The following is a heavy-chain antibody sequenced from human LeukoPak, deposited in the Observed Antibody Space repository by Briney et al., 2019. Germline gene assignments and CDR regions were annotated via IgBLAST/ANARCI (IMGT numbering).Heavy chain of an antibody. CDR1: GGSFSGYY. CDR3: ARRGDTTYYDFWSGYSPSWFDP. Sequence: PSETLSLTCAVYGGSFSGYYWSWIRQPPGKGLEWIGEINHSGSTNYNPSLKSRVTISVDTSKNQFSLKLSSVTAADTAVYYCARRGDTTYYDFWSGYSPSWFDPWGQGTLVTVSS. J-gene: IGHJ5*02. V-gene: IGHV4-34*01. CDR2: INHSGST. D-gene: IGHD3-3*01.